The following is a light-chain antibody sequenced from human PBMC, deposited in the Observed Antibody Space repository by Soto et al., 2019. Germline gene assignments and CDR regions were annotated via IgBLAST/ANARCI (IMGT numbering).Light chain of an antibody. J-gene: IGLJ2*01. CDR1: NSDVGGYNY. Sequence: QSALTQPASVSGSPGQSITISCTGTNSDVGGYNYVSWYQQHAGKAPKLMIYDVSNRPSGVSNRFSGSKSGNTASLTISGLQAEDEADYYCSSYTSSSALVVFGGGTKLPS. CDR3: SSYTSSSALVV. CDR2: DVS. V-gene: IGLV2-14*01.